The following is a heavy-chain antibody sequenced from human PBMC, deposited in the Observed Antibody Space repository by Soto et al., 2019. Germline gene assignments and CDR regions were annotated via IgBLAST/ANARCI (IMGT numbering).Heavy chain of an antibody. CDR1: GFTFSRNG. CDR3: AREDDGRLGIDY. V-gene: IGHV3-30*03. Sequence: QVPVVESGGGVVQPGRSLRLSCAASGFTFSRNGMHWVRQAPGKGLEWVARISYDGTNKYYADSVKGRFTISRDNSQKTLYLQINSLRTEDTAVYYCAREDDGRLGIDYWGQGTLVTVSS. CDR2: ISYDGTNK. J-gene: IGHJ4*02. D-gene: IGHD2-8*01.